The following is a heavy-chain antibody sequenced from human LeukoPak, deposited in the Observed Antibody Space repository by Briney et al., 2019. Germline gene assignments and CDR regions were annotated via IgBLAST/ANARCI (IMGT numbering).Heavy chain of an antibody. J-gene: IGHJ4*02. V-gene: IGHV4-59*12. D-gene: IGHD6-19*01. CDR1: GGSISSYY. CDR2: IYYSGST. Sequence: SETLSLTCTVSGGSISSYYWSWIRQPPGKGLEWIGYIYYSGSTNYNPSLKSRVTISVDTSKNQFSLKLSSVTAADTAVYYCARSPGRGGRQWLAGRIDYWGQGTLVTVSS. CDR3: ARSPGRGGRQWLAGRIDY.